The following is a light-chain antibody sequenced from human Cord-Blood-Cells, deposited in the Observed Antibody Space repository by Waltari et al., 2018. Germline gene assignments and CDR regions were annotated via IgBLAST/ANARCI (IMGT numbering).Light chain of an antibody. CDR3: QQYGSSPRT. Sequence: EIVLTQSPGTLPLSPGERATLSCRASQSVSSSYLAWYQQKPGQAPRLLIHGASSRATGIPDRFSGSGSGTDFTLTISRLEPEDFAVYYCQQYGSSPRTFGQGTKLEIK. CDR2: GAS. CDR1: QSVSSSY. V-gene: IGKV3-20*01. J-gene: IGKJ2*01.